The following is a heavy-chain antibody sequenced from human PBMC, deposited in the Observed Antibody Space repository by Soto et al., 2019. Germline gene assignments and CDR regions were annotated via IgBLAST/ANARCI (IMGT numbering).Heavy chain of an antibody. V-gene: IGHV4-30-4*01. J-gene: IGHJ6*01. D-gene: IGHD3-9*01. Sequence: SETXSLTCSVSVFSIIIGYYYWSWIRQPPGNVLEWIGNIYYSGNTYYNPSLKSRLIISIDTSKNQFSLKVGSVTAAETAVYYCASSPISGTAVRGQGNTVPVYS. CDR1: VFSIIIGYYY. CDR3: ASSPISGTAV. CDR2: IYYSGNT.